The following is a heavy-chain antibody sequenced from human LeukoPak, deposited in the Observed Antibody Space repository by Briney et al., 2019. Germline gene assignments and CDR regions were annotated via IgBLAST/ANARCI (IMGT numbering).Heavy chain of an antibody. CDR2: INTDGSST. CDR3: ETGGSYDY. Sequence: GGSLRLSCAASVFTFNSYWMHWVRQAPGKGLVWVSRINTDGSSTCYADSVKGRFTISRDNAKNTLYLQMNSLRAEDTAVYYCETGGSYDYWGEGTLVTVSS. CDR1: VFTFNSYW. J-gene: IGHJ4*02. D-gene: IGHD1-26*01. V-gene: IGHV3-74*01.